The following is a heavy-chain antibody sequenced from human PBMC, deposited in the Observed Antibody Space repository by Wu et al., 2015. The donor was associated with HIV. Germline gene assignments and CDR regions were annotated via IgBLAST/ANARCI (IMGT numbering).Heavy chain of an antibody. CDR2: TNPNNGAT. Sequence: QVQLLQSGAEVRKPGASMRVSCRASGYTLIDYFLHWLRQAPGQGLEWMGWTNPNNGATGYAQKFQGRVTLTRDMSIGTVFMEMNSLKSDDTAVYFCARFGKAFDFWGQGTMLTVSS. V-gene: IGHV1-2*02. CDR3: ARFGKAFDF. CDR1: GYTLIDYF. J-gene: IGHJ3*01. D-gene: IGHD3-16*01.